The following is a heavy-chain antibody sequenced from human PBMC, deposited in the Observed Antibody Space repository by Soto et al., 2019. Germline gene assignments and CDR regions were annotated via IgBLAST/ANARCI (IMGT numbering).Heavy chain of an antibody. CDR3: ARVPPNSGSYYYFDY. V-gene: IGHV4-59*01. Sequence: SETLSLTCTVSGGSISSYYWSWIRQPPGKGLEWIGYIYYSGSTNYNPSLKSRVTISVDTSKNQFSLKLSSVTAADTAVYYCARVPPNSGSYYYFDYWGQGTLVTVSS. CDR1: GGSISSYY. CDR2: IYYSGST. J-gene: IGHJ4*02. D-gene: IGHD1-26*01.